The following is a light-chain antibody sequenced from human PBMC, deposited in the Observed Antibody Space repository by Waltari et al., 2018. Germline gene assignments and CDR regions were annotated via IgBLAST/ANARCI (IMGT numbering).Light chain of an antibody. CDR3: QQRSNWLALT. Sequence: EIVFTQSPATLSLSPGGRAPPSCRARQSVSSYLAWYQQKPGQAPRLLIYDASNRATGIPARFSGSGSGTDFTLPISSLEPEDFAVYYCQQRSNWLALTFGGGTKVEIK. CDR1: QSVSSY. CDR2: DAS. V-gene: IGKV3-11*01. J-gene: IGKJ4*01.